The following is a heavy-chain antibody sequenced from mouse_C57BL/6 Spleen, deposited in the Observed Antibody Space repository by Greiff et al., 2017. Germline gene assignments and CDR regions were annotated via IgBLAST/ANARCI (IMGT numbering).Heavy chain of an antibody. D-gene: IGHD2-12*01. J-gene: IGHJ1*03. V-gene: IGHV1-55*01. CDR2: IYPGSGST. CDR3: TRNLSYTSYWYFDV. Sequence: VQLQQPGAELVKPGASVKMSCKASGYTFTSYWITWVKQRPGQGLEWIGDIYPGSGSTNYNEKFKSKATLTVDTSSSTAYRQLSSLTSEDSAVYYCTRNLSYTSYWYFDVWGTGTTVTVSS. CDR1: GYTFTSYW.